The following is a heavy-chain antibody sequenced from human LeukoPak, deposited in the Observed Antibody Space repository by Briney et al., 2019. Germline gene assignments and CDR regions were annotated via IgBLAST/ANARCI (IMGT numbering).Heavy chain of an antibody. J-gene: IGHJ5*02. D-gene: IGHD3-10*01. Sequence: SETLSLTCAVYGGSFSGHYWSWIRQPPGKGLEWIGEINHSGSTNYNPSLKSRVTISVDTSKNQFSLKLSSVTAADTAVYYCARGTDYYGSGSPNWFDPWGQGTLVTVSS. CDR3: ARGTDYYGSGSPNWFDP. CDR1: GGSFSGHY. V-gene: IGHV4-34*01. CDR2: INHSGST.